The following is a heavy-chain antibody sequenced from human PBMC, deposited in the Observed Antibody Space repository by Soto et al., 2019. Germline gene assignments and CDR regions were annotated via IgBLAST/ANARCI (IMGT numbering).Heavy chain of an antibody. CDR3: AGYRLRSPDPYYYYYGMDV. V-gene: IGHV3-30-3*01. J-gene: IGHJ6*02. CDR1: GFTFSSYA. Sequence: PGGSLRLSCAASGFTFSSYAMHWVRQAPGKGLEWVAVISYDGSNKYYADSVKGRFTISRDNSKNTLYLQMNSLRAEDTAVYYCAGYRLRSPDPYYYYYGMDVWGQGTTVTVSS. D-gene: IGHD3-3*01. CDR2: ISYDGSNK.